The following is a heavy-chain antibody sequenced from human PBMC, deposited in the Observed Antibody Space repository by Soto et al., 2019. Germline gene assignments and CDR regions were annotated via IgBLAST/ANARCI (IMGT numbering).Heavy chain of an antibody. D-gene: IGHD2-15*01. CDR2: IIPYFGNA. V-gene: IGHV1-18*01. CDR3: ARDLGGWPDY. CDR1: GYTFTTYD. Sequence: GASVKVSCKASGYTFTTYDISWVRQAPGQGLEWMGGIIPYFGNANYAQKFQGRVTMTRDTSASTAYMELSSLRSEDTAVYYCARDLGGWPDYWGQGTLVTVSS. J-gene: IGHJ4*02.